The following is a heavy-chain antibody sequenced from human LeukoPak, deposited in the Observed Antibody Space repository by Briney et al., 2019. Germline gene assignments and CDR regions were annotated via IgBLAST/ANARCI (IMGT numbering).Heavy chain of an antibody. J-gene: IGHJ4*02. CDR3: AKAADSLDYYDSSGLQYYFDY. Sequence: GGSLRLSCAASGFTFSSYVMSWVRQAPGKGLEWVSGISGSGDSTYYADSVKGRFTISRDNSKNTLYLQMNSLRAEDTAVYYCAKAADSLDYYDSSGLQYYFDYWGQGTLVTVSS. V-gene: IGHV3-23*01. D-gene: IGHD3-22*01. CDR2: ISGSGDST. CDR1: GFTFSSYV.